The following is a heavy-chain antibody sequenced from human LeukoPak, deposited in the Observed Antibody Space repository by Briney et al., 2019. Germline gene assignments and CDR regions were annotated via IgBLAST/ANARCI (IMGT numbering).Heavy chain of an antibody. J-gene: IGHJ4*02. CDR1: GFTFSSYW. CDR2: IDQDGREK. V-gene: IGHV3-7*01. D-gene: IGHD3-9*01. CDR3: ARGRYLDWLPYFFDY. Sequence: QPGGSLRLSCAASGFTFSSYWMHWVRQAPGKGLEWVANIDQDGREKSFVDSVRGRFSISRDNAKNTLYLQMNSLRVEDTAVYYCARGRYLDWLPYFFDYWGQGTLVTVSS.